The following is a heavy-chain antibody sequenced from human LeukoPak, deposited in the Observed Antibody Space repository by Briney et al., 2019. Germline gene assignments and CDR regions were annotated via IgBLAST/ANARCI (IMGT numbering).Heavy chain of an antibody. D-gene: IGHD3-22*01. Sequence: PGGSLRLSCAASGFTFSSYAMSWVRQAPGKGLEWVSAISGSGGSTYYADSVKGRFTISRDNSKNTLYLQMNSLRAEDTAVYYCAKGPYYYDSSGYNLLDYWGQGTLVTVSS. J-gene: IGHJ4*02. V-gene: IGHV3-23*01. CDR3: AKGPYYYDSSGYNLLDY. CDR2: ISGSGGST. CDR1: GFTFSSYA.